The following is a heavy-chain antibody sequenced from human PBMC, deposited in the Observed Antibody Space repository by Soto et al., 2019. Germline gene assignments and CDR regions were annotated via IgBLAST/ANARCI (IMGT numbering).Heavy chain of an antibody. CDR3: ARYGSGECNRGSCYSPFDY. J-gene: IGHJ4*02. CDR2: IYYSGST. Sequence: QVQLQESGPGLVKPSQTLSLTCTVSGRSISSVNYYWSWIRQPPGKGLEWIGYIYYSGSTYYNPSLRSRFTISVDTSKNQFSLKLSSVTAADTAVYYCARYGSGECNRGSCYSPFDYWGQGTLVTVSS. V-gene: IGHV4-30-4*01. D-gene: IGHD2-15*01. CDR1: GRSISSVNYY.